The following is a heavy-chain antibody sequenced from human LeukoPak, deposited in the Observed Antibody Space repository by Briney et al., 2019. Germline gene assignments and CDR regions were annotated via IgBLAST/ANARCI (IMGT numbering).Heavy chain of an antibody. CDR1: GGSISSYY. V-gene: IGHV4-59*01. CDR3: ARGGVNYYGMDV. Sequence: PSEALSLTFTVSGGSISSYYWSWIRQPSGKGLEWIGYIYYSGSTNYNPSLKSRVTISVDTSKNQFSLKLSSVTAADTAVYYCARGGVNYYGMDVWGQGTTVTVSS. D-gene: IGHD3-10*01. CDR2: IYYSGST. J-gene: IGHJ6*02.